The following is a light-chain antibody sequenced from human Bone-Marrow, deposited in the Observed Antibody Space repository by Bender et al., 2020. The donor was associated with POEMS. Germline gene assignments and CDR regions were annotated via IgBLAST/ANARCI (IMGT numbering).Light chain of an antibody. Sequence: QSVLTQPPSASGTPGQRVTISCSGSSSNICTLTVNWYQQLPGTAPKLLIFSNNERPSGVPDRFSGSKSGTLASLAISGLQPEDEADYYCATWDDSLSVPVFGGGTKLTVL. V-gene: IGLV1-44*01. CDR1: SSNICTLT. CDR2: SNN. CDR3: ATWDDSLSVPV. J-gene: IGLJ3*02.